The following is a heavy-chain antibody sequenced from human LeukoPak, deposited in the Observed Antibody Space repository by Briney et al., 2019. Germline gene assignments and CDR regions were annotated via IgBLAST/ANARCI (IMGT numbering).Heavy chain of an antibody. V-gene: IGHV3-30*18. D-gene: IGHD3-16*01. CDR1: GSTFSSYG. CDR2: ISYDGSNK. J-gene: IGHJ4*02. Sequence: PGGSLRLSCAASGSTFSSYGMHWVRQAPGKGLEWVAVISYDGSNKYYADSVKGRFTISRDNSKNTLNLQMNSLRAEDTAVYYCAKDMGDVSLSDYWGQGTLVTVSS. CDR3: AKDMGDVSLSDY.